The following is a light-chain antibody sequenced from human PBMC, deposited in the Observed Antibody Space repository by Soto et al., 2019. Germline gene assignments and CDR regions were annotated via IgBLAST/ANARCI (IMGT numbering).Light chain of an antibody. Sequence: DIQMTHSPSTLSGSVGDRVTITCRASQTISSWLAWYQQKPGKAPKLLIYKAPTLKSGVPSRFSGSGSGTEFTLTISSLQPDDFATYYCQHYNSYSEAFGQGTKV. CDR2: KAP. J-gene: IGKJ1*01. V-gene: IGKV1-5*03. CDR1: QTISSW. CDR3: QHYNSYSEA.